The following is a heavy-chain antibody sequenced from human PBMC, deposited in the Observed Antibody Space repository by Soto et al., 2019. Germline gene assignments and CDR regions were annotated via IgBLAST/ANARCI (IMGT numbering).Heavy chain of an antibody. CDR1: GGTFSSYA. CDR2: IIPIFGTA. CDR3: ARALHYYDSSGYYDDFDI. D-gene: IGHD3-22*01. Sequence: GASVKVSCKASGGTFSSYAISWVRQAPGQGLEWMGGIIPIFGTANYAQKFQGRVTITADKSTSTAYMELSSLRSEDTAVYYCARALHYYDSSGYYDDFDIWGQGTMVTVSS. J-gene: IGHJ3*02. V-gene: IGHV1-69*06.